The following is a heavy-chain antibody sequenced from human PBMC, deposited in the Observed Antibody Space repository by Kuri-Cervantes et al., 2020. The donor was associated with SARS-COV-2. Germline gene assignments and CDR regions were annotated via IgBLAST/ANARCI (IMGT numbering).Heavy chain of an antibody. D-gene: IGHD2-2*01. V-gene: IGHV3-23*01. CDR1: GFTFSSYA. CDR2: LSGSGIFT. CDR3: AKDPGPHIVVVPAAIS. Sequence: GESLKISCAASGFTFSSYAMAWVRQPPGKGLEWVSTLSGSGIFTYYADSVKGRFTISRDNSKNTLYLQMNSLRAEDTAVYYCAKDPGPHIVVVPAAISWGHGTLVTVSS. J-gene: IGHJ5*01.